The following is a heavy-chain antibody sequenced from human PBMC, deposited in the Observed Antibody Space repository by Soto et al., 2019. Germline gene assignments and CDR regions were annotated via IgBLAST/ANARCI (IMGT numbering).Heavy chain of an antibody. V-gene: IGHV3-74*01. Sequence: EVQLVESGGGLVQPGGSLRLSCVASGFTFSSHWMHWVRQVPGKGLVWVSQITSDGSSTSYADSVKGRFTVSRDNAKNTVYLQMTSLRAEDTAMYYCVMGGGAFDYWGQGTLVTVSS. J-gene: IGHJ4*02. D-gene: IGHD3-16*01. CDR2: ITSDGSST. CDR3: VMGGGAFDY. CDR1: GFTFSSHW.